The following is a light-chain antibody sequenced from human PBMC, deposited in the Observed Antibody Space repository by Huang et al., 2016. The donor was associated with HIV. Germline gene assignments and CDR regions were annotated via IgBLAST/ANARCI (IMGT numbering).Light chain of an antibody. V-gene: IGKV1-5*03. Sequence: DIQMTQSPSILSASVGDRVTITCRASQSVSTWLDWYQQKPGHPPKRLIYKSSTVESGVAARFSGSGSGTEFTLTISSLQPDDFATYYCQQYNTCWTCGQGTKV. J-gene: IGKJ1*01. CDR2: KSS. CDR3: QQYNTCWT. CDR1: QSVSTW.